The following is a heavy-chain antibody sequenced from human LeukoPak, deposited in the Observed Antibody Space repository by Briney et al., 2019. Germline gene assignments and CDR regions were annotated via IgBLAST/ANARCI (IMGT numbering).Heavy chain of an antibody. CDR1: GFTFDDYG. V-gene: IGHV3-20*04. CDR2: INWNGGST. D-gene: IGHD3-22*01. Sequence: GGSLRLSCAASGFTFDDYGMSWVRQDPGKGLEWVSGINWNGGSTGYADSVKGRFTISRDNAKNSLYLQMNSLRAEDTALYYCARAGTSYYDSSGYYLGDYWGQGTLVTVSS. J-gene: IGHJ4*02. CDR3: ARAGTSYYDSSGYYLGDY.